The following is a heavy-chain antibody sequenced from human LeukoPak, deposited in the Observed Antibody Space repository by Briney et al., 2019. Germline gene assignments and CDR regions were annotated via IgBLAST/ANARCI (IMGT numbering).Heavy chain of an antibody. D-gene: IGHD2-2*01. Sequence: TGGSLRLSCAAFGFSFSNYWMSWVRQAPGKGLEWVAKIKPDGGEKYYVDSVKGRFIISRDNAKNSLYLQMNSLRAEDTAVYYCARYYCSSSCLNFGYWGQGTLVTVSS. V-gene: IGHV3-7*01. J-gene: IGHJ4*02. CDR1: GFSFSNYW. CDR2: IKPDGGEK. CDR3: ARYYCSSSCLNFGY.